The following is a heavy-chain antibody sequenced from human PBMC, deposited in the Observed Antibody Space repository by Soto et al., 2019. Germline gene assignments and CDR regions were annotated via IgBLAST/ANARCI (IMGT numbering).Heavy chain of an antibody. D-gene: IGHD4-17*01. CDR3: ARGVTTVTRTYCFDI. CDR1: GGSFSGYY. Sequence: SETLSLTCAVYGGSFSGYYWSWIRQPPGKGLEWIGEINHSGSTNYNPSLKSRVTISVDTSKNQFSLKLSSVTAADTAVYYCARGVTTVTRTYCFDIWGQGTMVTVSS. CDR2: INHSGST. V-gene: IGHV4-34*01. J-gene: IGHJ3*02.